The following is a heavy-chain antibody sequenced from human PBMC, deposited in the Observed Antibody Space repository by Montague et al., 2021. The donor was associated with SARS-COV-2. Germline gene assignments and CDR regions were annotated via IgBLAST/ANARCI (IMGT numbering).Heavy chain of an antibody. Sequence: SLRLSCAASGFTFSSSALSWVRQAPGKGLEWVSNIYGATGRTFYSDSVNGRFTMSRENSKNTLYLQMNSLRVDDTAVYYCAKVDSVFPWGQGTLVTVSS. CDR2: IYGATGRT. V-gene: IGHV3-23*03. J-gene: IGHJ4*02. D-gene: IGHD3/OR15-3a*01. CDR3: AKVDSVFP. CDR1: GFTFSSSA.